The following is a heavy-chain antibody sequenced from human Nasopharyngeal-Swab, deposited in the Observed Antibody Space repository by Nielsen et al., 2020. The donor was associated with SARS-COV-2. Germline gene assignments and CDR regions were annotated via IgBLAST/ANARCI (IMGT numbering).Heavy chain of an antibody. CDR2: IAHDASNK. V-gene: IGHV3-30*03. CDR1: GLTFSSFG. D-gene: IGHD7-27*01. Sequence: GASLTLACAASGLTFSSFGMHWVRQAPGKGLEWVAFIAHDASNKYYADSVKGRFTISRENAKNSLYLQMNSLIAEDTAVYFCARGTSTSPGVDYWGQGILVTVSS. CDR3: ARGTSTSPGVDY. J-gene: IGHJ4*02.